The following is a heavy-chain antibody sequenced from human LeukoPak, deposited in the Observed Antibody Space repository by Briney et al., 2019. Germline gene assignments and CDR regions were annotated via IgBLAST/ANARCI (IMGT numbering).Heavy chain of an antibody. CDR3: AKDRGFWSGYLFHY. Sequence: GGSLRPSCRASGFTFSSYAMTWVRQAPGKGLEWVSVIKTDGTTDYADSVKGRLSISRDNSNNTLYLQMNSLRAEDTAVYYCAKDRGFWSGYLFHYWGQGTLVTVSS. V-gene: IGHV3-23*01. CDR1: GFTFSSYA. J-gene: IGHJ4*02. CDR2: IKTDGTT. D-gene: IGHD3-3*01.